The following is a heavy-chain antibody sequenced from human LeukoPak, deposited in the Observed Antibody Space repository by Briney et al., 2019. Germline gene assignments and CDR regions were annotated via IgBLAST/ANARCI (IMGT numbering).Heavy chain of an antibody. CDR1: GFTFSSYE. J-gene: IGHJ4*02. D-gene: IGHD6-13*01. CDR3: ALSSLSSFDY. CDR2: ISSSGSTI. V-gene: IGHV3-48*03. Sequence: GGSLRLSCAASGFTFSSYEMNWVRQAPGKGLDWVSYISSSGSTIYYADPVKGRFTISRDNAKNSLYLQMNSLRAEDTAVYYCALSSLSSFDYWGQGTLVTVSS.